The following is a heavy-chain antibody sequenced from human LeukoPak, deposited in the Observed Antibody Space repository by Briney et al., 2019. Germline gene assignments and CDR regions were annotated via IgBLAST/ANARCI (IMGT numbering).Heavy chain of an antibody. J-gene: IGHJ4*02. CDR1: GFTFSNAW. V-gene: IGHV3-74*01. D-gene: IGHD2-15*01. CDR3: ARDRRIGYYFDY. CDR2: INSDGSST. Sequence: GGSLRLSCAASGFTFSNAWMSWVRQAPGKGLVWVSHINSDGSSTSYADSVKGRFTISRDNAKNTLYLQMNSLRAEDTAVYYCARDRRIGYYFDYWGQGTLVTVSS.